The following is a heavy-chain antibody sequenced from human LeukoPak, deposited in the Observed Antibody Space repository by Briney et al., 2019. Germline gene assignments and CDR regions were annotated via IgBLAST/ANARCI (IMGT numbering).Heavy chain of an antibody. V-gene: IGHV4-39*07. J-gene: IGHJ4*02. CDR2: IHHSGNI. Sequence: SETLSLTCTVSGESISSNRYYWTWIRQPPGKGLEWIGNIHHSGNIYYSPSLKSRVTISVDTSKNQFSLRLSSVTAADTAVYYCARVTGYIVEDYFDYWGQGTLVTVSS. CDR3: ARVTGYIVEDYFDY. D-gene: IGHD3-22*01. CDR1: GESISSNRYY.